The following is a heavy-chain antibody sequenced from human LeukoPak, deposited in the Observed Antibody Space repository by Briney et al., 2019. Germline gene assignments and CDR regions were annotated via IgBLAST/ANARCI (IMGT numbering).Heavy chain of an antibody. CDR1: GFDISYNY. D-gene: IGHD3-10*01. J-gene: IGHJ4*02. V-gene: IGHV3-53*01. CDR3: ARVWFGYFFQ. Sequence: GGSLRLSCVASGFDISYNYVGWVRQAPGKGLEWVSVIHTGGTTHYADSVKGRFTISKDNSNNTVYLQMNSVRIEDTAVYYCARVWFGYFFQWAQGALVTVSS. CDR2: IHTGGTT.